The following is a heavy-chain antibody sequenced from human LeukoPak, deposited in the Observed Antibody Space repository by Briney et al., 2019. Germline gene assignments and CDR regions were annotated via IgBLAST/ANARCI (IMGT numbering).Heavy chain of an antibody. V-gene: IGHV1-69*06. CDR1: GGTFSSYA. CDR3: ARARGGSGWYTENLYYGMDV. D-gene: IGHD6-19*01. J-gene: IGHJ6*04. Sequence: SVKVSCKASGGTFSSYAISWVRQAPGQGLEWMGGINTIFGTANYAQKLQGRVTITADKSTSTAYMELSSLRSEDTAVYYCARARGGSGWYTENLYYGMDVWGKGTTVTVSS. CDR2: INTIFGTA.